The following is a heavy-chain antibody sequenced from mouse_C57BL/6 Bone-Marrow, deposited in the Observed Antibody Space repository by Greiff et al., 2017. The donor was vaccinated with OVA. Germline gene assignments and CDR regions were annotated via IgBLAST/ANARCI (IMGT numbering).Heavy chain of an antibody. CDR2: IDPSDSYT. J-gene: IGHJ3*01. CDR1: GYTFTSYW. CDR3: ARVPYYDYDVGFAY. V-gene: IGHV1-50*01. Sequence: VQLQQPGAELVKPGASVKLSCKASGYTFTSYWMQWVKQRPGQGLEWIGEIDPSDSYTNYNQKFKGKATLTVDTSSSTAYMQLSSLTSEDSAVDYWARVPYYDYDVGFAYWGQGTLVTVSA. D-gene: IGHD2-4*01.